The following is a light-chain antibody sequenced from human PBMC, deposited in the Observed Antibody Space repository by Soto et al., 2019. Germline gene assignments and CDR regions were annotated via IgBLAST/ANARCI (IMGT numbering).Light chain of an antibody. CDR2: ENM. V-gene: IGLV1-40*01. CDR3: QSYDNSLSGWV. J-gene: IGLJ3*02. CDR1: ASNFGAGYD. Sequence: QSVLTQPPSVSGAPGQRVTISCTGSASNFGAGYDVHWYQQIPGTAPKLLIFENMSRPSGVPDRFSASKSGTSASLAITGLQAEDEAHYYCQSYDNSLSGWVFGGGTKLTVL.